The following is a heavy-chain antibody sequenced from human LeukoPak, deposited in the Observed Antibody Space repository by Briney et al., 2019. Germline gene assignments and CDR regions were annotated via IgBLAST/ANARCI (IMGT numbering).Heavy chain of an antibody. V-gene: IGHV4-34*01. Sequence: ASETLSLTCAVYGGSFSGYYWSWIRQPPGKGLEWIGEINHSGSTNYNPSLKSRVTISVDTSKNQFSLKLSSVTAADTAVYYCARKLRGAPADYWGQGTLVTVSS. D-gene: IGHD2-21*01. CDR3: ARKLRGAPADY. CDR2: INHSGST. J-gene: IGHJ4*02. CDR1: GGSFSGYY.